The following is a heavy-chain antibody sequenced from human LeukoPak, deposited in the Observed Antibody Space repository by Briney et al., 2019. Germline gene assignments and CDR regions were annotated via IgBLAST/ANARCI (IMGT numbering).Heavy chain of an antibody. Sequence: GASLRVSSTASGDTFTGYYMHWVRQAPGQGREWMGWINPNSGVTNYAQKFQGRVTITRDTSISTAYMELSRLRSDDTAVYYCARETLGYCSGGSCYSGLYYWGQGTLVTVSS. D-gene: IGHD2-15*01. CDR2: INPNSGVT. V-gene: IGHV1-2*02. J-gene: IGHJ4*02. CDR1: GDTFTGYY. CDR3: ARETLGYCSGGSCYSGLYY.